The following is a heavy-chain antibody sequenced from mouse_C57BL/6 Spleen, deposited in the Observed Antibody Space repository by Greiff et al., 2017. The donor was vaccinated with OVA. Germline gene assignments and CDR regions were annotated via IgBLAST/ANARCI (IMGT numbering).Heavy chain of an antibody. V-gene: IGHV1-19*01. CDR2: INPYNGGT. CDR1: GYTFTDYY. D-gene: IGHD2-1*01. CDR3: ARNYEGAMDY. Sequence: EVQLQESGPVLVKPGASVKMSCKASGYTFTDYYMNWVKQSHGKSLEWIGVINPYNGGTSYNQKFKGKATLTVDKSSSTAYMELNSLTSEDSAVYYCARNYEGAMDYWCQGTSVTVSS. J-gene: IGHJ4*01.